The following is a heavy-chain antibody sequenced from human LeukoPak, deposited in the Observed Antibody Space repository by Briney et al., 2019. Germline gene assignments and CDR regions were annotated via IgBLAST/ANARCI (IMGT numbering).Heavy chain of an antibody. J-gene: IGHJ4*02. CDR2: INHSGST. Sequence: PSETLSLTCAVYGWSFSGYCWSWIRQPPGKGLEWIGEINHSGSTNYNPSLKSRVTISVDTSKNQFSLKLSSVTAADTAVYYCARGPYRYYYDSSGYFYFFDYWGQGTLVTVSS. V-gene: IGHV4-34*01. CDR3: ARGPYRYYYDSSGYFYFFDY. CDR1: GWSFSGYC. D-gene: IGHD3-22*01.